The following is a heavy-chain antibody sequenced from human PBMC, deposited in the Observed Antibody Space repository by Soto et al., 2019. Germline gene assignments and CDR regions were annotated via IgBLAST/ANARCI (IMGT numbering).Heavy chain of an antibody. J-gene: IGHJ5*02. CDR2: IWYDGSNK. Sequence: QVQLVESGGGVVQPGRSLRLSCAASGFTFSSYGMHWVRQAPGKGLEWVAVIWYDGSNKYYADSVKGRFTISRDNSKNTLYLQMNSLRAEDTAVYYCARDRSRARGLFDPWGQGTLVTVSS. V-gene: IGHV3-33*01. D-gene: IGHD3-16*01. CDR3: ARDRSRARGLFDP. CDR1: GFTFSSYG.